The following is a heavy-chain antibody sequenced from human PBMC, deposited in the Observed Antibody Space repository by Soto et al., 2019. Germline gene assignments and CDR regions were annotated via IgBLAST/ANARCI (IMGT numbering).Heavy chain of an antibody. V-gene: IGHV3-23*01. CDR3: AESHRATTVATRFSYFDL. D-gene: IGHD4-17*01. CDR1: GFTFGAFA. CDR2: ISCGGGST. J-gene: IGHJ2*01. Sequence: GGSLRLSCAASGFTFGAFAMAWVRQRPGNGLEWVSSISCGGGSTYYNNSVRGRFTISRDNSNNPLFLQMNNLRAEDTAFYFCAESHRATTVATRFSYFDLWGHGTLVTVSS.